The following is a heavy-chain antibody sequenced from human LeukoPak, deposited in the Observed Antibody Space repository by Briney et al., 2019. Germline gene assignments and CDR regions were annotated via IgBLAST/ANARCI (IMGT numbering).Heavy chain of an antibody. Sequence: GGSLRLSCAASGFTFNNYAMSWVRQAPGKGLEWVSAISGSGGTTYYADSVKGRFTFSRGNSKNTLYLQMNSLRAEDTAVYYCAKDRWGLGDYWGQGTLVTVSS. CDR1: GFTFNNYA. J-gene: IGHJ4*02. V-gene: IGHV3-23*01. D-gene: IGHD7-27*01. CDR3: AKDRWGLGDY. CDR2: ISGSGGTT.